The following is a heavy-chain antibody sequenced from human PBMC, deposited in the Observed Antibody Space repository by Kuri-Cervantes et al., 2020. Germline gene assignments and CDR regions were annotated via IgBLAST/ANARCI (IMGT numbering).Heavy chain of an antibody. J-gene: IGHJ5*02. V-gene: IGHV1-69*13. D-gene: IGHD3-16*01. CDR3: ARGSSVGGLYWFDP. Sequence: SVKVSCKVSGYTLTELSMHWVRQAPGKGLEWMGGISPIFGTPNYAQKFHGRVTITADDSTSTAYLEVSSLRSEDTAVYYCARGSSVGGLYWFDPWGQGTLVTVSS. CDR1: GYTLTELS. CDR2: ISPIFGTP.